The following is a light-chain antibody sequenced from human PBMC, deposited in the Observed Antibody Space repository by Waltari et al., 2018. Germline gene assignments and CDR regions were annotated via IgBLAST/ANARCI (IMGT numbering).Light chain of an antibody. CDR2: KAS. CDR1: QSVGDW. CDR3: QQYQSSSNT. Sequence: DIQMTQSPSILSASVGDIVTITCRASQSVGDWLAWYQQKPGEAPKLLIYKASKLESGVPPRFSGSGSGTEFTLTISSLQPVDFATYYCQQYQSSSNTFGQGTKLDIK. J-gene: IGKJ2*01. V-gene: IGKV1-5*03.